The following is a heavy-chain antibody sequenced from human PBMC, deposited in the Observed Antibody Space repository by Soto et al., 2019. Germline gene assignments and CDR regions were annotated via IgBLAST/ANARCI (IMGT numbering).Heavy chain of an antibody. CDR2: ISGSGGST. J-gene: IGHJ4*02. V-gene: IGHV3-23*01. CDR3: AKSTVVTPRYFDY. CDR1: GFTFSSYA. Sequence: GGSLRLSCAASGFTFSSYAMSWVRQAPGKGLEWVSAISGSGGSTYYADSVKGRFTISRDNSKNTLYPQMNSLRAEDTAVYYCAKSTVVTPRYFDYWGQGTLVTVSS. D-gene: IGHD4-17*01.